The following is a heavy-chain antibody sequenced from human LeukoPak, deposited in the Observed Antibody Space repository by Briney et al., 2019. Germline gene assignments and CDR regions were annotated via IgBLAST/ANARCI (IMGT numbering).Heavy chain of an antibody. CDR3: AKDLGTGTPLDY. CDR2: ISYDGSNK. CDR1: GFTFSSYG. Sequence: GSLRLSCAASGFTFSSYGMHWVRQAPGKGLEWVAVISYDGSNKYYADSVKGRFTISRDNSKNTLYLQMNGLRAEDTAVYYCAKDLGTGTPLDYWGQGTLVTVSS. D-gene: IGHD1-7*01. V-gene: IGHV3-30*18. J-gene: IGHJ4*02.